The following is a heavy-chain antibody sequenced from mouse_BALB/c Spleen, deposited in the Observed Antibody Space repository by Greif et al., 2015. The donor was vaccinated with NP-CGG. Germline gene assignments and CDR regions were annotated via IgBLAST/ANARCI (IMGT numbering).Heavy chain of an antibody. CDR3: ARENYRYDKNAMDY. D-gene: IGHD2-14*01. CDR1: GYTFTNYW. V-gene: IGHV1-63*02. CDR2: IYPGGGYT. Sequence: VQLVESGAELVRPGTSVKISCKASGYTFTNYWLGWVKQRPGHGLEWIGDIYPGGGYTNYNEKFKGKATLTADTSSSTAYMQLSSLTSEDSAVYFCARENYRYDKNAMDYWGQGTSVTVSS. J-gene: IGHJ4*01.